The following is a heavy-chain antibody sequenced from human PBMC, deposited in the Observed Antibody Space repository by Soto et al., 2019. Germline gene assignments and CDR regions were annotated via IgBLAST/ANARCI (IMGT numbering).Heavy chain of an antibody. J-gene: IGHJ6*02. D-gene: IGHD2-2*01. CDR3: ARDFVVPASTPRLNYYYYGMDV. V-gene: IGHV3-66*01. Sequence: EVQLVESGGGLVQPGGSLRLSCAASGFTVSSNYMSWVRQAPGKGLEWVSVIYSGGSTYYADSVKARFTISRDNSKNTLDLQRSSLRAEDTAVYYCARDFVVPASTPRLNYYYYGMDVWGQGTTVTVSS. CDR1: GFTVSSNY. CDR2: IYSGGST.